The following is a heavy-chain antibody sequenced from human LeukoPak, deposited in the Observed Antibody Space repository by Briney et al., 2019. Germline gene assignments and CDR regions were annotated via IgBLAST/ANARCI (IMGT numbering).Heavy chain of an antibody. J-gene: IGHJ5*02. D-gene: IGHD5-24*01. CDR1: GGSFSGYY. V-gene: IGHV4-34*01. Sequence: SETLSLTCAVYGGSFSGYYWSWIRQPPGKGLEWIGEINHSGSTNYNPSLKSRVTISVDTSKNQFSLKLSSVTAADTAVCYCARGGGDGSPWGQGTLVTVSS. CDR2: INHSGST. CDR3: ARGGGDGSP.